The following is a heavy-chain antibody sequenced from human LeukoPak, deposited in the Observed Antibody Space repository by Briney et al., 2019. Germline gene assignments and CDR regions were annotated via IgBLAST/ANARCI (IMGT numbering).Heavy chain of an antibody. CDR2: ISSSGNTI. J-gene: IGHJ4*02. CDR1: GFTFGSYE. CDR3: AALDHGHDY. Sequence: PGGSLRLSCAASGFTFGSYEMNWVRQAPGKGLEWVSYISSSGNTIYYADSVKGRFTVSRDNAKNSVSLQRNSLRVEDTAVYYCAALDHGHDYWGQGTLVTVSS. V-gene: IGHV3-48*03.